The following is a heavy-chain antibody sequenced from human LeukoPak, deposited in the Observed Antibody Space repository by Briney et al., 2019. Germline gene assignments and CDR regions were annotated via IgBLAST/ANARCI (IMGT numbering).Heavy chain of an antibody. V-gene: IGHV3-11*01. Sequence: GGSLGLSCAASGFTFSDYYMSWIRQAPGKGLEWVSYICDSGRTIYYADSVKGRFTISRDNAKNSVYLQMNNLGAEDTAVYYCARDRLGDYDHSGYYDKWGQGTLVTVSS. J-gene: IGHJ4*02. CDR2: ICDSGRTI. CDR3: ARDRLGDYDHSGYYDK. D-gene: IGHD3-22*01. CDR1: GFTFSDYY.